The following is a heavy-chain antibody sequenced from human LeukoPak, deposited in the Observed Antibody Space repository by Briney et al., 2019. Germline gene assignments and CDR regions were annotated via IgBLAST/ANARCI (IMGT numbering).Heavy chain of an antibody. CDR3: ARVGRPDFWGDNYYMDV. D-gene: IGHD3-3*01. CDR1: GFTFSDYY. Sequence: GGSLRLSCAASGFTFSDYYMSWIRQAPGKGLEWVSYVSSSGSTIYYADSVKGRFTISRDNAKNSLYLQMNSLRAEDTAVYYSARVGRPDFWGDNYYMDVWGKGTTVTVSS. V-gene: IGHV3-11*01. J-gene: IGHJ6*03. CDR2: VSSSGSTI.